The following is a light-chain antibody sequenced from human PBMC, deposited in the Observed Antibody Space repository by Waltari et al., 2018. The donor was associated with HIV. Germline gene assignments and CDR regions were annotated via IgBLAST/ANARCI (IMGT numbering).Light chain of an antibody. V-gene: IGLV2-18*02. CDR3: SSYTTSSTVL. CDR1: SSDVGSFNR. CDR2: EFN. J-gene: IGLJ2*01. Sequence: QSALTQPPSVSGSPGQSVTISCSGTSSDVGSFNRVSWYQQPPGTAPKPMIYEFNNRPSGVPDRFSGSKSGNTASLTISGLQPEDEADYYCSSYTTSSTVLFGGGTKLTVL.